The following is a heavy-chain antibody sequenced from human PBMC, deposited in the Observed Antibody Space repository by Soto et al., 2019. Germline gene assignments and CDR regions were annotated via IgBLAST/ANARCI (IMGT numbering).Heavy chain of an antibody. D-gene: IGHD4-17*01. V-gene: IGHV3-23*01. CDR3: AKDLIFGYGDYSGVSYFDY. CDR2: ISGSGGTT. Sequence: EVQLLESGGGLVQPGGSLRLSCAASGFTFSSYAMSWVRQAPGKGLEWVSAISGSGGTTYYADSVKGRFTISRDNSKNTLYLQMNSLRAEDTAVYYCAKDLIFGYGDYSGVSYFDYWGQGTLVTVSS. CDR1: GFTFSSYA. J-gene: IGHJ4*02.